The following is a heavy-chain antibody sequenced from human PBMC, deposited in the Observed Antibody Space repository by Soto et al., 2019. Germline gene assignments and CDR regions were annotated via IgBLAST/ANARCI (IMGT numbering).Heavy chain of an antibody. CDR2: IYWDDDK. J-gene: IGHJ4*02. D-gene: IGHD6-19*01. V-gene: IGHV2-5*02. CDR1: GFSLSSTRMA. CDR3: AHIVVAGLGYYFDY. Sequence: QITLKESGPTLVKPTQTLTLTCTFSGFSLSSTRMAMGWIRQPPGKALEWLALIYWDDDKRYSPFLKSRLTTTKDTSKNQVVLTMSNMDPVDTARYYCAHIVVAGLGYYFDYWGQGTLVTVSS.